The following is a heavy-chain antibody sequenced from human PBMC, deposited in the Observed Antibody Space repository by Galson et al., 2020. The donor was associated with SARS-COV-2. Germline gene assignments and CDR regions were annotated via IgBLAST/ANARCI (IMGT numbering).Heavy chain of an antibody. CDR2: ISPNSGGT. J-gene: IGHJ5*02. D-gene: IGHD6-19*01. CDR3: AREMYGSGWGVDP. V-gene: IGHV1-2*02. CDR1: GYTFTGYY. Sequence: GASVTVSCQASGYTFTGYYLHWVRQAPGQGLEWMGWISPNSGGTNYAQKFQGRVTMTRDTSISTAYMELSRVRSDDTAVYYCAREMYGSGWGVDPWGQGTLVTVSS.